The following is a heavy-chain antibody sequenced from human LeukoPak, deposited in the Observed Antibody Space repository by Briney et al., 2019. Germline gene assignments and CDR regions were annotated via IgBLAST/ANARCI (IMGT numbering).Heavy chain of an antibody. D-gene: IGHD2-2*01. J-gene: IGHJ6*03. CDR3: VNHRGNCSSTSCYGHYYYMDV. CDR1: GGSFSGYY. Sequence: SETLSLTCAVYGGSFSGYYWSWIRQPPGKGLEWIGFIYYRGSANYNPSLKSRVTISVDTSKNQFSLKLSSVTAADTAVYYCVNHRGNCSSTSCYGHYYYMDVWGKGTTVTVSS. V-gene: IGHV4-59*08. CDR2: IYYRGSA.